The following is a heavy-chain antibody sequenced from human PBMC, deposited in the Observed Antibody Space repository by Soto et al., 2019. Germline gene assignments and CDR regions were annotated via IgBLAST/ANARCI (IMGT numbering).Heavy chain of an antibody. CDR3: ARSTPRVRLLLPHLSGLWDY. CDR1: GFTFSSYA. CDR2: ISYDGSNK. V-gene: IGHV3-30-3*01. J-gene: IGHJ4*02. D-gene: IGHD3-22*01. Sequence: QVQLVESGGGVVQPGRSLRLSCAASGFTFSSYAMHWVRQAPGKGLEWVAVISYDGSNKYYADSVKGRFTISRDNSKNTLYLQMNSLRAEDTAVYYCARSTPRVRLLLPHLSGLWDYWGQGTLVTVSS.